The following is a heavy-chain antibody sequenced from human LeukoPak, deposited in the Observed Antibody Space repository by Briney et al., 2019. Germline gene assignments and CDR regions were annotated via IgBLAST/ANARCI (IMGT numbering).Heavy chain of an antibody. J-gene: IGHJ4*02. V-gene: IGHV4-38-2*02. D-gene: IGHD4-17*01. CDR2: IYYSGST. CDR3: ASLPRKFRLGDYDY. CDR1: GYSISSGYY. Sequence: SETLSLTCTVSGYSISSGYYWAWIRQPPGKGLEWIGSIYYSGSTYYNPSLKSRVTISVDTSKNQFSLKLSSVTAADTAVYYCASLPRKFRLGDYDYWGQGTLVTVSS.